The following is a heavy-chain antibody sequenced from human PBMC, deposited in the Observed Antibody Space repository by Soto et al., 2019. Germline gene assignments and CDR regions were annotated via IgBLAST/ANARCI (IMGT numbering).Heavy chain of an antibody. D-gene: IGHD2-15*01. CDR1: GGSFETFI. CDR3: ARIGTEGPARSGIVV. CDR2: VVPILGTP. Sequence: QVQLVQSGAEVKEPGSSVKVSCEASGGSFETFIMNWVRQTPGRGLEWMGGVVPILGTPTYAERFKGTVPLSAPRAARTTRMAVTSLRSEVSGISYFARIGTEGPARSGIVVWGQGTTVIVSS. V-gene: IGHV1-69*01. J-gene: IGHJ6*02.